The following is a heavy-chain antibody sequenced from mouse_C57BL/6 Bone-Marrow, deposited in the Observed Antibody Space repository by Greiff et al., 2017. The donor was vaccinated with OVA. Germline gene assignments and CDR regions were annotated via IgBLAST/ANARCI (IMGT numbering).Heavy chain of an antibody. CDR3: ARGYYGSSHYYAMDY. D-gene: IGHD1-1*01. Sequence: EVKLMESGGGLVKPGGSLKLSCAASGFTFSDYGMHWVRQAPEKGLEWVAYISSGSSTIYYADTVKGRFTISRDNAKNTRFLQMTSLRSEDTAMYYCARGYYGSSHYYAMDYWGQGTSVTVSS. CDR2: ISSGSSTI. J-gene: IGHJ4*01. CDR1: GFTFSDYG. V-gene: IGHV5-17*01.